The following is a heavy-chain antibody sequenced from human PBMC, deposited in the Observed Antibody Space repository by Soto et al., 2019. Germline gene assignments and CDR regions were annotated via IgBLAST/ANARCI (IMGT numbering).Heavy chain of an antibody. V-gene: IGHV4-61*01. CDR3: ARFVRSCSGTTCYTRADV. CDR2: IYSSGST. D-gene: IGHD2-2*02. J-gene: IGHJ6*02. CDR1: GGSVSSDTHY. Sequence: SETLSPTCTVSGGSVSSDTHYWSWIRQPPGKRLEWIGFIYSSGSTNYNPSLKSRVTMSVDTSKNQFSLKLRSVIVADTAVYHCARFVRSCSGTTCYTRADVWGQGTTVTVSS.